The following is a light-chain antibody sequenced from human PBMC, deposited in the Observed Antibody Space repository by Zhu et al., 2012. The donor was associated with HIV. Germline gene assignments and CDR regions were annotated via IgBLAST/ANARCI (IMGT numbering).Light chain of an antibody. V-gene: IGKV1-5*03. CDR2: EAS. Sequence: DIQMTQSPSTLSASVGDRVTITCRASQSVYKWLAWYQQKPDKAPKLLIYEASNLETGVPSRFSGSGSGTEFTLTTSSLQPDDFATYSCQQYYTPSYTFGQGTKLQIK. CDR3: QQYYTPSYT. CDR1: QSVYKW. J-gene: IGKJ2*01.